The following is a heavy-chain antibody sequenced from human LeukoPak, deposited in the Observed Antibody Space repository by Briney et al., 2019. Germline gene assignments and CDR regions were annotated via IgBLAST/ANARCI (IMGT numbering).Heavy chain of an antibody. V-gene: IGHV3-23*01. CDR3: AYEGSGLYSDY. CDR2: IVGSGSST. CDR1: GFTFSKYA. Sequence: PGGSLRLSCAASGFTFSKYAMSWVRQAPGKGLEWVSAIVGSGSSTFYADSVKGRFTISRDNSKNTLYLQMNSLRAADTAIYYCAYEGSGLYSDYWGQGTLVTVSS. J-gene: IGHJ4*02. D-gene: IGHD6-19*01.